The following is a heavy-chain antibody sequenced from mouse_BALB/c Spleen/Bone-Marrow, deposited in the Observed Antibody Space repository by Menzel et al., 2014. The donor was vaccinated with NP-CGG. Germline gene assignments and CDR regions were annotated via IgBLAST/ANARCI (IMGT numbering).Heavy chain of an antibody. Sequence: EVMLVESGGGLVQPGGSLKLSCAASGFTFSSYGMSWVRQTPDKRLELVATINSNGGSTYYPDSVKGRFTISRDNAENTLYLQMSSXXXEXTAMYXCXRDYYGSSFDYWGQGTTLTVSS. CDR3: XRDYYGSSFDY. D-gene: IGHD1-1*01. CDR1: GFTFSSYG. J-gene: IGHJ2*01. CDR2: INSNGGST. V-gene: IGHV5-6-3*01.